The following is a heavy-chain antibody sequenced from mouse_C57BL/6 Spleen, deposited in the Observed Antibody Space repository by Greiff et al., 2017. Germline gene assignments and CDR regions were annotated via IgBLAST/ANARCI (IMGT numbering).Heavy chain of an antibody. J-gene: IGHJ2*01. CDR2: ISDGGSYT. CDR1: GFTFSSYA. Sequence: EVQGVESGGGLVKPGGSLKLSCAASGFTFSSYAMSWVRQTPEKRLEWVATISDGGSYTYYPDNVKGRFTISRDNAKNNLYLQMSHLKSEDTAMYYCARDNHYFDYWGQGTTLTVSS. CDR3: ARDNHYFDY. V-gene: IGHV5-4*01.